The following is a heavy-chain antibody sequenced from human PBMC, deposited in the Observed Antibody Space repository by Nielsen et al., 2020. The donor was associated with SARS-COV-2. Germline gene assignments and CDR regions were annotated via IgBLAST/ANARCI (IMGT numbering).Heavy chain of an antibody. CDR2: IKQDGSEK. Sequence: GGSLTLSCAASGVTLSSYWRSWVRQAPGKGLEWVANIKQDGSEKYNVDCVKGRFTISRDNAKNSLYLQMNSVRAEDTAVFCCARGGITSGGWFDPWGQGTLVTVSS. D-gene: IGHD2-2*01. CDR1: GVTLSSYW. V-gene: IGHV3-7*01. CDR3: ARGGITSGGWFDP. J-gene: IGHJ5*02.